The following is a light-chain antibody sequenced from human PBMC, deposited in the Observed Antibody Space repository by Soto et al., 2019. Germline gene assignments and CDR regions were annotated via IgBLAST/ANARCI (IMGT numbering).Light chain of an antibody. J-gene: IGKJ2*01. V-gene: IGKV3-20*01. Sequence: ELVLTQSPGTLSLPPGERATLSCRASQNVSSSYLAWYQQKPGQAPRLLIYGASSRATGIPDRFSGSGSGTDFTLTISRLEREDFAVYYCQQYGSSPPYTFGQGTKLEIK. CDR3: QQYGSSPPYT. CDR2: GAS. CDR1: QNVSSSY.